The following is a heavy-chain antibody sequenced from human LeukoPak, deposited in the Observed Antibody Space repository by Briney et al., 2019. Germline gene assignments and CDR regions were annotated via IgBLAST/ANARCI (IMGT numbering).Heavy chain of an antibody. D-gene: IGHD3-10*01. CDR2: IHTYNGHT. J-gene: IGHJ5*01. Sequence: ASVKVSCKASGYTFTNYGVSWVRQAPGQGLEWMGWIHTYNGHTNYAQKLQGRVTMTTDTSTSTAYMELSSLRSEDTAVYYCARVGLRGSGTHHDWFDSWGQGTLITVSS. V-gene: IGHV1-18*01. CDR3: ARVGLRGSGTHHDWFDS. CDR1: GYTFTNYG.